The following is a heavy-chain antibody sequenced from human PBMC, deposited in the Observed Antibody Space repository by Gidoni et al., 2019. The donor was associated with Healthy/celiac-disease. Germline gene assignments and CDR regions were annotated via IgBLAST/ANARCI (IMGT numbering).Heavy chain of an antibody. D-gene: IGHD3-10*01. CDR3: ARPSPAARGRGAFDI. J-gene: IGHJ3*02. Sequence: QLQLQESGPGLVKPSAALSLTCTFSGRSISSSSYYWGWLRQPPGKGLEWIGSINYSGSTYYNPSLKSRVTISVDTSKNQFSLKRSAVTAADTAVYYWARPSPAARGRGAFDIWGQGTMVTVSS. CDR1: GRSISSSSYY. V-gene: IGHV4-39*01. CDR2: INYSGST.